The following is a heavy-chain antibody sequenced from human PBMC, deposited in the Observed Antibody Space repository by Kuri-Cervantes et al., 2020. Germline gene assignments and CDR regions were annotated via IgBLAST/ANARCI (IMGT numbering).Heavy chain of an antibody. CDR1: GGSISSGDYY. CDR3: VLDPERDGLNFDY. Sequence: SETLSLTCTVSGGSISSGDYYWSWIRQPPGKGLEWIGYMHYAGSTNYNPSLKGRVTISTDGSKNQFSLKLSSVIAADTAVYYCVLDPERDGLNFDYWGQGILVTVSS. J-gene: IGHJ4*02. D-gene: IGHD3/OR15-3a*01. CDR2: MHYAGST. V-gene: IGHV4-61*08.